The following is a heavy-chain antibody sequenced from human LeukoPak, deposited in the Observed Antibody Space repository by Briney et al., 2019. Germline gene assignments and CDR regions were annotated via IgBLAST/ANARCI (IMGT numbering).Heavy chain of an antibody. CDR1: GDSITIGYHY. CDR2: IFHSGNT. CDR3: ARAKGDHNSALYNWFYP. V-gene: IGHV4-30-4*08. Sequence: SETLSLTCTVSGDSITIGYHYWTWIRQPPGKGLEWIGDIFHSGNTHYNPSLESRVTISVDTAKNLLSLKLTSATAADTAVYYCARAKGDHNSALYNWFYPWGQGTLVAVSS. J-gene: IGHJ5*02. D-gene: IGHD5-24*01.